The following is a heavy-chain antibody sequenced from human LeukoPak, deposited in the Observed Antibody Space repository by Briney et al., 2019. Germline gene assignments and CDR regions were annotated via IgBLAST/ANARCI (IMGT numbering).Heavy chain of an antibody. CDR3: ARAEPEMNYDFWSGYYMANWFDP. Sequence: GASVKVSCKASGYTFTIYGISWVRQAPGQGLEWMGWISAYNGNTNYAQKLQGRVTITTDTSTSTAYMELRSLRSDDTAVYYCARAEPEMNYDFWSGYYMANWFDPWGQGTLVTVSS. CDR1: GYTFTIYG. J-gene: IGHJ5*02. CDR2: ISAYNGNT. D-gene: IGHD3-3*01. V-gene: IGHV1-18*01.